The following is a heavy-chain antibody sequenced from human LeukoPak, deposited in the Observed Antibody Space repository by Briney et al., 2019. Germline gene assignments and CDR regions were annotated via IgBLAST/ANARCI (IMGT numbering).Heavy chain of an antibody. D-gene: IGHD5-12*01. CDR2: ISGSGGST. V-gene: IGHV3-23*01. J-gene: IGHJ4*02. CDR1: GLTFSSYA. Sequence: GGSLRLSCAASGLTFSSYAMSWVRQAPGKGLEWVSAISGSGGSTYYADSVKGRFTISRDNSKNTLYLQVNSLRAEDTAVYYCANLRGYSGYDYSDYWGQGTLVTVSS. CDR3: ANLRGYSGYDYSDY.